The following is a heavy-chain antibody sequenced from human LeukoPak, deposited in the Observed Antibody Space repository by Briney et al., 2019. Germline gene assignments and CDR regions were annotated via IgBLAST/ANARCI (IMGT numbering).Heavy chain of an antibody. CDR3: SSRPPNGRHGATFLPYFDY. CDR1: GXSISSSY. J-gene: IGHJ4*02. V-gene: IGHV4-59*01. CDR2: ICYSRSI. Sequence: KPSETLSLTCTVSGXSISSSYWRWVRQPPGEGLECMGYICYSRSINYNPSLKSRVTISVDPSKNQFSLRLTSVTAADTAVYYCSSRPPNGRHGATFLPYFDYWGQGTLVTVSS. D-gene: IGHD4/OR15-4a*01.